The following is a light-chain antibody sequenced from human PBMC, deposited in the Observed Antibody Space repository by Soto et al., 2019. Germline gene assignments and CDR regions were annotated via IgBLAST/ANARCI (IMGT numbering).Light chain of an antibody. CDR1: SRNVGGYNY. Sequence: VLTQPRSVSGSPGQSVTISCTGTSRNVGGYNYVSWYQQHPGKAPKLMIYDVSKRPSGVPDRFSGSKSGNTDSLTISGFQAEDEADYYCCSYAGSYSLYVFGSGTKVTVL. V-gene: IGLV2-11*01. CDR3: CSYAGSYSLYV. J-gene: IGLJ1*01. CDR2: DVS.